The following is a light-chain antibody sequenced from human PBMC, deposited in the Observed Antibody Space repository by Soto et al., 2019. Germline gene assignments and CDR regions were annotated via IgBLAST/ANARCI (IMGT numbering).Light chain of an antibody. Sequence: QSALTQPASVSGSPGQSITISCTGTSSDVGSYNLVSWYQQHPGKAPKLMIYEGSKWPSGVSNRFSGSKSGNTASLTISGLQAEDAAAYYCCSDEGSSVVFGGGTKLTVL. CDR2: EGS. CDR1: SSDVGSYNL. V-gene: IGLV2-23*01. CDR3: CSDEGSSVV. J-gene: IGLJ2*01.